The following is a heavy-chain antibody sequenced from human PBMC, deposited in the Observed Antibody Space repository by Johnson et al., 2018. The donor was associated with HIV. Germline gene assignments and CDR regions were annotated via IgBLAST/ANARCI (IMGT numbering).Heavy chain of an antibody. CDR3: ARRKIAAAGRDAFDI. CDR2: IDWNGGRQ. V-gene: IGHV3-20*04. Sequence: VQLVESGGGVVRPGGSLRLSCAASGFTFDDYGMSWVRQPPGKGLEWVSSIDWNGGRQGYVDSVKGRFTISRDNAKNSLYMEMNSLRAEDTAVYYCARRKIAAAGRDAFDIWGQGTMVTVSS. CDR1: GFTFDDYG. J-gene: IGHJ3*02. D-gene: IGHD6-13*01.